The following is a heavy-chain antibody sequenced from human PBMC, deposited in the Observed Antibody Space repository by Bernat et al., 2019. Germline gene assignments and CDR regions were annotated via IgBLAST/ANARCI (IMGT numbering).Heavy chain of an antibody. J-gene: IGHJ5*02. V-gene: IGHV3-7*01. CDR3: ARDNPRSSWHGGRIAVAGPLSFDP. D-gene: IGHD6-19*01. CDR2: IKQDGSEK. CDR1: GFTFSSYW. Sequence: EVQLVESGGGLVQPGGSLRLSCAASGFTFSSYWMCWVRQAPGKGLEWVANIKQDGSEKYYVDSVKGRFTISRDNAKNSLYLQMNSLRAEDTAVYYCARDNPRSSWHGGRIAVAGPLSFDPWGQGTLVTVSS.